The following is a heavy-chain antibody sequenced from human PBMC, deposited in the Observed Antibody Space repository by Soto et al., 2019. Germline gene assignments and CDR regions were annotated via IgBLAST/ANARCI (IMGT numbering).Heavy chain of an antibody. CDR3: ASAYCGGDCYSHAFDI. J-gene: IGHJ3*02. V-gene: IGHV3-33*01. CDR2: IWYDGSNK. D-gene: IGHD2-21*02. CDR1: GFTFSSYG. Sequence: VQLVESGGGVVQPGRSLRLSCAASGFTFSSYGMHWVRQAPGKGLEWVAVIWYDGSNKYYADSVKGRFTISRDNSKNTLYLQMNSLRAEDTAVYYCASAYCGGDCYSHAFDIWGQGTMVTVSS.